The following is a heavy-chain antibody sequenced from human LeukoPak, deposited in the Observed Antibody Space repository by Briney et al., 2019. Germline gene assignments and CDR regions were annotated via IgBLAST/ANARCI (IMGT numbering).Heavy chain of an antibody. CDR1: GYTFTSYY. CDR3: VRPAAGRPYYYMDV. J-gene: IGHJ6*03. CDR2: INPSGGST. Sequence: ASVKVSCKASGYTFTSYYMHWVRQAPGQGLEWMGIINPSGGSTSYAQKFQGRVTMTRDMSTSTVHMELSSLRSEDTAVYYCVRPAAGRPYYYMDVWGKGTTVTVSS. D-gene: IGHD6-13*01. V-gene: IGHV1-46*01.